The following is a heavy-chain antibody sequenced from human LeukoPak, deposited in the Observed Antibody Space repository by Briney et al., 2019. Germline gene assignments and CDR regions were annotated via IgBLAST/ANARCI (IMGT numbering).Heavy chain of an antibody. V-gene: IGHV3-23*01. D-gene: IGHD6-19*01. CDR2: ISSSGGNT. Sequence: GGSLRLSCAASGFTFSTYAMTWVRRAPGKGLEWGSAISSSGGNTYYADSVKGRFTISRDSSKNTLYLQMNSLGAEDTAVYFCAKVTISYNSGWYFDYWGQGTLVTVSS. CDR3: AKVTISYNSGWYFDY. J-gene: IGHJ4*02. CDR1: GFTFSTYA.